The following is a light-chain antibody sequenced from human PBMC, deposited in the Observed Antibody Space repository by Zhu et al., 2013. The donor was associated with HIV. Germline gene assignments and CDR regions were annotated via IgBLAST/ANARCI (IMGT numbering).Light chain of an antibody. J-gene: IGLJ3*02. V-gene: IGLV1-47*01. Sequence: QSVLTQPPSASGTPGQRVTISCSGSTSNIGSNYVYWYQQLPGTTPKLLMYRNDQRPSGVPDRFSGSKSGTSASLAISGLQSEDEAHYYCEAWDDSLNGPVFGGGTKLTVL. CDR3: EAWDDSLNGPV. CDR1: TSNIGSNY. CDR2: RND.